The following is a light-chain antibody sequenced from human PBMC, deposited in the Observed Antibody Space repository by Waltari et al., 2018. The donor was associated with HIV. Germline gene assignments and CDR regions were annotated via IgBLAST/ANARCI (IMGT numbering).Light chain of an antibody. CDR3: QQTYRSPYT. V-gene: IGKV1-39*01. J-gene: IGKJ2*01. Sequence: DIQMTQSPSSLSASVGDRVTITCRPSLLLITSFIWYQQTPGKPPNLLIYAASSLQSGVPARFSGSGCGTDVSLNSRSLQPEDFATYYCQQTYRSPYTFGQGTKLEIK. CDR1: LLLITS. CDR2: AAS.